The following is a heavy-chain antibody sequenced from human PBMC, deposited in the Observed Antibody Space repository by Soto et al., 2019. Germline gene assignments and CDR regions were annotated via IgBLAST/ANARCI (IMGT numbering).Heavy chain of an antibody. CDR3: ARAGDSDAFDI. V-gene: IGHV3-33*01. Sequence: QVQLVESGGGVVQPGRSLRLSCAASGFTFSSYGMHWVRQAPGKGLEWVAVIWYDGSNKYYADSVEGRFTISRDNSKNTVYLQMNRLRAEDTAVYYCARAGDSDAFDIWGQGTMVTVSS. CDR1: GFTFSSYG. J-gene: IGHJ3*02. CDR2: IWYDGSNK. D-gene: IGHD3-16*01.